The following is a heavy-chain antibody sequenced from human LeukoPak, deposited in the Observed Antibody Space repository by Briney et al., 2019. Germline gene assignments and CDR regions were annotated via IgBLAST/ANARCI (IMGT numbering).Heavy chain of an antibody. V-gene: IGHV1-69*13. CDR1: GGTFSSYA. Sequence: ASVKVSCKASGGTFSSYAIIWVRQAPGQGLEWMGGIIPIFGTANYAQKFQGRVTITADESTSTAYMELSSLRSEDTAVYYCARDRGYSYGATDYWGQGTLVTVSS. D-gene: IGHD5-18*01. CDR2: IIPIFGTA. J-gene: IGHJ4*02. CDR3: ARDRGYSYGATDY.